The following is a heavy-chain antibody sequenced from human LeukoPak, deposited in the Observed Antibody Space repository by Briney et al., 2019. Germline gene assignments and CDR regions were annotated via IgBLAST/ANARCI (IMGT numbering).Heavy chain of an antibody. V-gene: IGHV4-39*01. D-gene: IGHD6-6*01. J-gene: IGHJ3*02. CDR2: VYYSGST. CDR1: GGSISSSGYY. CDR3: ASSVGQVVRDAFDI. Sequence: PSETLSLTCTVSGGSISSSGYYWGWIRQPPGKGLEWIGSVYYSGSTYYNPSLKSRVTTSVDTSKNQFSLKLRSLTAADTSVYYCASSVGQVVRDAFDIWGQGSMVTVSS.